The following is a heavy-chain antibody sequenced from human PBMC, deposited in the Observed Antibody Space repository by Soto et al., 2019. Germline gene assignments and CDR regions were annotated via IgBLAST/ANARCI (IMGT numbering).Heavy chain of an antibody. CDR1: GGSISSYY. Sequence: SETLSLTCTVSGGSISSYYWSWIRQPPGKGLEWIGYIYYSGSTNYNPSLKSRVTISVDTSKNQFSLKLSSVTAADTAVYYCARQRYYYDSSGHKDAFDIWGQGTMVTVSS. CDR3: ARQRYYYDSSGHKDAFDI. CDR2: IYYSGST. D-gene: IGHD3-22*01. J-gene: IGHJ3*02. V-gene: IGHV4-59*08.